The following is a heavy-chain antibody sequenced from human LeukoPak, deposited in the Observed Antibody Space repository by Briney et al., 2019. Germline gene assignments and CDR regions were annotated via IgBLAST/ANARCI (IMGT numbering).Heavy chain of an antibody. V-gene: IGHV1-18*01. D-gene: IGHD4-23*01. J-gene: IGHJ3*02. Sequence: ASVMVSCKASGYTFTSYGISWVRQAPGQGLEWMGWISAYNGNTNYAQKLQGRVTMTTDTSTSTAYMELRSLRSDDTAVYYFAISRAVARPRWAAFDISGQGTMVTVSS. CDR2: ISAYNGNT. CDR1: GYTFTSYG. CDR3: AISRAVARPRWAAFDI.